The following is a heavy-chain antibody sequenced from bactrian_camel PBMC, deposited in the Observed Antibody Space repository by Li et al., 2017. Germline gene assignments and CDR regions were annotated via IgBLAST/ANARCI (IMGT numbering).Heavy chain of an antibody. J-gene: IGHJ6*01. Sequence: HVQLVESGGGSEQAGGSLRLSCTGSGYTFSGICVGWFRQAPGKEREGVAAIYTGGDRTTNYADSVKGRFTISHDDAKNMLYLDMNNLTPEDTAMYYCATDPRDNYYGASGVPDFGYWGQGTQVTVS. CDR3: ATDPRDNYYGASGVPDFGY. V-gene: IGHV3S1*01. D-gene: IGHD2*01. CDR2: IYTGGDRTT. CDR1: GYTFSGIC.